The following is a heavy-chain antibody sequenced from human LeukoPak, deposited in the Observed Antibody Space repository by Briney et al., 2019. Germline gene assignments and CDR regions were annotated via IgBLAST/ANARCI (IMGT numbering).Heavy chain of an antibody. V-gene: IGHV3-11*06. Sequence: GGSLRLSCAASGFTFSDCYMSWIRQAPGKGLERVSYITSNSSYTNYADSVKGRFSISRDNGKNSLYLQMNSLRAEDTAVYYCAREWAPGTTVTNFEYWGQGTLVTVSS. CDR3: AREWAPGTTVTNFEY. J-gene: IGHJ4*02. D-gene: IGHD4-17*01. CDR1: GFTFSDCY. CDR2: ITSNSSYT.